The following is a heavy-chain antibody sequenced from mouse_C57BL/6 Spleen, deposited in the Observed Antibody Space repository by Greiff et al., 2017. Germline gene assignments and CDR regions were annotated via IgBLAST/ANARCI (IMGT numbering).Heavy chain of an antibody. D-gene: IGHD1-1*01. Sequence: VQLQQPGAELVRPGASVTLSCKASGYTFTDYEMHWVKQTPVHGLEWIGAIDPETGGTAYNQKFKGKAILTADKSSSTAYMELRSLTSEDSAVYYCTGLTTVVGGYFDYWGQGTTLTVSS. CDR3: TGLTTVVGGYFDY. V-gene: IGHV1-15*01. CDR2: IDPETGGT. J-gene: IGHJ2*01. CDR1: GYTFTDYE.